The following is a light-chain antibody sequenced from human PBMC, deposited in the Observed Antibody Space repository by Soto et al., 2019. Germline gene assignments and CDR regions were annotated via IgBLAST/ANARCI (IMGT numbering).Light chain of an antibody. CDR1: QSVSSD. V-gene: IGKV3-15*01. J-gene: IGKJ4*01. Sequence: ERVMTQAPATLSVSPGERATLSCRASQSVSSDLAWYQQKPGQGPRILIYGAFNRATGVPARFSGSGSGTEFTLTISSLQSEDFAFYYCQQYNNWPLTFGGGTKVEIK. CDR2: GAF. CDR3: QQYNNWPLT.